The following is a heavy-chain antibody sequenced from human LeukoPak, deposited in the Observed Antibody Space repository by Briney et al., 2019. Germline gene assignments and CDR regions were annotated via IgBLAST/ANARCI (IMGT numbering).Heavy chain of an antibody. CDR1: GYTFTSSW. Sequence: GESLKISCKGSGYTFTSSWIGWVRQMPGKGLERMGIIFPGDSDTRYSPSFQGQVTISADKSISTAYLQMSSLKASDTAMYYCARGELLFDYWGQGTLVTVSS. J-gene: IGHJ4*02. CDR3: ARGELLFDY. D-gene: IGHD2-21*02. V-gene: IGHV5-51*01. CDR2: IFPGDSDT.